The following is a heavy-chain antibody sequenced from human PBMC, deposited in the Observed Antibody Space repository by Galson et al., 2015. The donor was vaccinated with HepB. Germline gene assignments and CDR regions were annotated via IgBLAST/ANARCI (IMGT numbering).Heavy chain of an antibody. V-gene: IGHV3-48*01. D-gene: IGHD3-10*01. CDR1: GFSFSSSG. J-gene: IGHJ4*02. CDR3: ARDRFGRTYYYGSESPSCFVY. CDR2: ITSSSSTI. Sequence: SLRLSCAASGFSFSSSGMNWVRQAPGKGPEWVSYITSSSSTIYYADSVRGRFTISRDNAKNSLYLQMNSLRAEDTAVYYCARDRFGRTYYYGSESPSCFVYWGQGTLVTVSS.